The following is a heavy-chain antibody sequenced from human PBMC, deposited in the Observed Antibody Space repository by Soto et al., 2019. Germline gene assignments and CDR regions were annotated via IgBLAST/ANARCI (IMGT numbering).Heavy chain of an antibody. D-gene: IGHD4-17*01. CDR1: GGTFSSYA. CDR2: IIPIFGTA. CDR3: ARVHLTTVTTWWFDP. J-gene: IGHJ5*02. V-gene: IGHV1-69*13. Sequence: ASVKVSCKASGGTFSSYAISWVRQAPGQGLEWMGGIIPIFGTANYAQKFQGRVTITADESTSTAYMELSSLRSEDTAVYYCARVHLTTVTTWWFDPWGQGTLVPSPQ.